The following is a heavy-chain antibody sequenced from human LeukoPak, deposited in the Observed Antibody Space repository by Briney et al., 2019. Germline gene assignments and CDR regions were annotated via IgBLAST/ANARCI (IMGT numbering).Heavy chain of an antibody. CDR2: ISSSSSYT. CDR3: AKIAARLPWFDP. CDR1: GFTFSDYY. Sequence: GGSLRLSCAASGFTFSDYYMSWIRQAPGKGLEWVSYISSSSSYTNYADSVKGRFTISRDNAKNSLYLQMNSLRAEDTAVYYCAKIAARLPWFDPWAREPWSPSPQ. V-gene: IGHV3-11*06. D-gene: IGHD6-6*01. J-gene: IGHJ5*02.